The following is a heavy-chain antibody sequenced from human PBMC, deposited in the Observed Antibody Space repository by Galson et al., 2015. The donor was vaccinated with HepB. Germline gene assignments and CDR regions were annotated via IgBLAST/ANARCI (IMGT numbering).Heavy chain of an antibody. J-gene: IGHJ3*02. D-gene: IGHD1-26*01. V-gene: IGHV1-24*01. CDR1: GYTLTELS. Sequence: SVKVSGKVSGYTLTELSMHWVRQAPGKGLEWMGGFDPEDGETIYAQKFQGRVTMTEDTSTDTAYMELSSLRSEDTDVYYCATTPSYGWELLHAFDIWGQGTMVTVSS. CDR2: FDPEDGET. CDR3: ATTPSYGWELLHAFDI.